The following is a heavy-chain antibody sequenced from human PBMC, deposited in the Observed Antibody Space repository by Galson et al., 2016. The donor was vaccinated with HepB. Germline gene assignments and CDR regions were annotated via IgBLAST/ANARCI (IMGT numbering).Heavy chain of an antibody. V-gene: IGHV3-7*01. CDR3: ARMWYSSGWLDGFDI. J-gene: IGHJ3*02. CDR2: INRDGSVT. Sequence: SLRLSCAGSGFTFSSYWMTWVRQAPGKGLEWVANINRDGSVTHYVDSVEGRFTISRDNAKNTLFLHMNSLRVEDTAVYYCARMWYSSGWLDGFDIWGQGTMVTVSS. D-gene: IGHD6-19*01. CDR1: GFTFSSYW.